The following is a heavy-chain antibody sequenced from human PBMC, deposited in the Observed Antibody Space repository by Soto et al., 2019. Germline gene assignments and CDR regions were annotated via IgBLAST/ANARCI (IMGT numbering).Heavy chain of an antibody. J-gene: IGHJ5*02. CDR1: GYTFTSYT. V-gene: IGHV1-18*01. Sequence: QVRLVHSETEVKKPGASVNVSCKASGYTFTSYTLSWVRQAPGQGLEWMGWISANNGNTEFAQKFQDRLTMIADTTTSTAYLELRNLRPDDTAVYYCARSLPWFDPWGQGTLVAV. CDR3: ARSLPWFDP. CDR2: ISANNGNT.